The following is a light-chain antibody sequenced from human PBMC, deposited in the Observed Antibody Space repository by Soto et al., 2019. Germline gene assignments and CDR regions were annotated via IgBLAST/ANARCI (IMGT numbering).Light chain of an antibody. V-gene: IGKV4-1*01. Sequence: DIVMTQSPDSLAVSLGERATINCKSSQSVLYSSNNKNYLAWYQQKPGQPPKLLIYWASTRESGVPDRLSGSGSGTDFTLTISSLQAEDVAVYYCQQYSSTPPSFGPGTKVDIK. CDR2: WAS. J-gene: IGKJ3*01. CDR1: QSVLYSSNNKNY. CDR3: QQYSSTPPS.